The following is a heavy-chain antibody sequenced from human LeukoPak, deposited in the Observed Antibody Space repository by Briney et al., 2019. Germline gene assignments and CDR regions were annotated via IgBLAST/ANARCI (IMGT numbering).Heavy chain of an antibody. D-gene: IGHD1-1*01. Sequence: ASVKVSCKASGYTFTDYDINWVRQASGQGLEWMGWMNPTSGNTGYAQKFQGRVTMTEDTSTDTAYMELSSLRSEDTAVYYCATTRVYYYYMDVWGKGTTVTVSS. J-gene: IGHJ6*03. CDR2: MNPTSGNT. CDR1: GYTFTDYD. CDR3: ATTRVYYYYMDV. V-gene: IGHV1-8*01.